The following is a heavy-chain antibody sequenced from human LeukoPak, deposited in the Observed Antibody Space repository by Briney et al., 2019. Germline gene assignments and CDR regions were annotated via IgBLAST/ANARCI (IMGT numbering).Heavy chain of an antibody. D-gene: IGHD2-15*01. J-gene: IGHJ1*01. CDR2: INHSGST. CDR1: GDSISTYY. Sequence: SETLSLTCTVSGDSISTYYWSWIRQPPGKGLEWIGEINHSGSTNSNPSLKSRVTISVDTSKNQFSLKLSSVTAADTAVYYCARRLLGYCSGGSCYSGYFQHWGQGTLVTVSS. V-gene: IGHV4-34*01. CDR3: ARRLLGYCSGGSCYSGYFQH.